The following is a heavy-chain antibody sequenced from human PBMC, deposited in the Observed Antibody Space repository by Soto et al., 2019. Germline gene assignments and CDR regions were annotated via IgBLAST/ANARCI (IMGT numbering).Heavy chain of an antibody. CDR3: ASALGFSSSSGEANRYPYYYCGMDV. D-gene: IGHD6-6*01. J-gene: IGHJ6*02. CDR2: MNPNSGNT. V-gene: IGHV1-8*01. CDR1: GYTFTSYD. Sequence: QVQLVQSGAEVKKPGASVKVSCKASGYTFTSYDINWVRQATGQGLEWMGWMNPNSGNTGYAQKFQGRVTMTRNTSIRTAYMELSRLISEDTAVYYCASALGFSSSSGEANRYPYYYCGMDVWGQGTTVTVSS.